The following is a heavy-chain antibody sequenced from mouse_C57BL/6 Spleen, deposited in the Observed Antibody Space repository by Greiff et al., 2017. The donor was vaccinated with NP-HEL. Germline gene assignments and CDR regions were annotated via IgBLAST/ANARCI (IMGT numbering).Heavy chain of an antibody. CDR2: IDPSDSYT. J-gene: IGHJ4*01. CDR1: GYTFTSYW. Sequence: QVQLQQPGAELVMPGASVKLSCKASGYTFTSYWMHWVKQRPGQGLEWIGEIDPSDSYTNYNQKFKGKSTLTVDKSSSTAYMQLSSLTSEDSAVYYCARRGSIRDYYAMDYWGQGTSVTVSS. V-gene: IGHV1-69*01. CDR3: ARRGSIRDYYAMDY. D-gene: IGHD1-1*01.